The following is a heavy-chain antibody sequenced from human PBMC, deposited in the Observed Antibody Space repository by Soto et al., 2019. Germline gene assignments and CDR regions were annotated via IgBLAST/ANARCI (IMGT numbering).Heavy chain of an antibody. V-gene: IGHV3-30*04. Sequence: GGSLRLSCAASGFTFSSYAMHWVRQAPGKGLEWVAVISYDGSNKYYADSVKGRFTISRDNSKNTLYLQMNSLRAEDTAVYYWAREGCYDSSGYYYFDYWGQGTLVTVSS. CDR2: ISYDGSNK. CDR3: AREGCYDSSGYYYFDY. D-gene: IGHD3-22*01. CDR1: GFTFSSYA. J-gene: IGHJ4*02.